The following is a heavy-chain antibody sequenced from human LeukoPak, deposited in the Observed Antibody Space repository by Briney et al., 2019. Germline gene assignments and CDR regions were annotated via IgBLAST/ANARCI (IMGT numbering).Heavy chain of an antibody. V-gene: IGHV4-59*02. CDR1: GGSVSSYY. Sequence: PSETLSLTCTVSGGSVSSYYWSWIRQPPGKGLEWIGYIYYSGSTNYNPSLKSRVTISVDTSKNQFSLNLSSVTAADTAVYYCARASRRSGWLENRIYYSYYGMDVWGQGTTVTVSS. CDR3: ARASRRSGWLENRIYYSYYGMDV. D-gene: IGHD6-19*01. CDR2: IYYSGST. J-gene: IGHJ6*02.